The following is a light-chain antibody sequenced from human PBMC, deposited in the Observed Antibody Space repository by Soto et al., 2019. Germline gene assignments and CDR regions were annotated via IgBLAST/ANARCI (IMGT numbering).Light chain of an antibody. J-gene: IGKJ4*01. CDR3: QQYNNWPPDA. CDR1: QSVSSN. Sequence: EIVMTQSPATLSVSPGERATLSCRASQSVSSNLAWYQQKPGQAPRLLIYGASTRATGIPARFSGSGSGTEFTLTISSLQSEDFAVYYCQQYNNWPPDAFGGVTTVEIK. CDR2: GAS. V-gene: IGKV3-15*01.